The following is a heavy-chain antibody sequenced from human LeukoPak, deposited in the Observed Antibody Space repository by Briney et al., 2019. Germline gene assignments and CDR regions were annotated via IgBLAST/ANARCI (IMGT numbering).Heavy chain of an antibody. J-gene: IGHJ4*02. D-gene: IGHD3-22*01. CDR2: MNPNSGNT. Sequence: GASVKVSCKASGYTFTSYGISWVRQATGQGLEWMGWMNPNSGNTGYAQKFQGRVTLTRNTSISTAYMELSSLRSEDTAVYYCARGRVLYYASSGYYDYWGQGTLVTVSS. V-gene: IGHV1-8*02. CDR1: GYTFTSYG. CDR3: ARGRVLYYASSGYYDY.